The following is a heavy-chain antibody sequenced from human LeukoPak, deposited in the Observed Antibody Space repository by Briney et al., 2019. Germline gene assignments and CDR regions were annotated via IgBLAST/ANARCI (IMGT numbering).Heavy chain of an antibody. CDR3: ARGAGYCTSSSCHLWSDY. CDR1: EFTFSSYS. Sequence: GGSLRLSCAASEFTFSSYSMNWVRQAPGKGLEWVSSISSSSNIYYADSVKGRFAVSRDNAKNELYLQMNSLRAEDTAVYYCARGAGYCTSSSCHLWSDYWGQGTLVTVSS. J-gene: IGHJ4*02. D-gene: IGHD2-2*01. CDR2: ISSSSNI. V-gene: IGHV3-21*01.